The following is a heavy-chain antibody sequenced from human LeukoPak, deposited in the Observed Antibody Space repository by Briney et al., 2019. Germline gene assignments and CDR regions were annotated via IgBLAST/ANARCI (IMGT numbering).Heavy chain of an antibody. D-gene: IGHD3-3*01. CDR3: ARQKYDFWSGIRDAFDI. CDR1: GGSISSSSYY. J-gene: IGHJ3*02. V-gene: IGHV4-39*01. Sequence: SETLSLTCTVSGGSISSSSYYWGWIRQPPGKGLEWIGSIYYSGSTYYNPSLKSRVTISVDTSKNQFSLKLSSVIAADTAVYYCARQKYDFWSGIRDAFDIWGQGTMVTVSS. CDR2: IYYSGST.